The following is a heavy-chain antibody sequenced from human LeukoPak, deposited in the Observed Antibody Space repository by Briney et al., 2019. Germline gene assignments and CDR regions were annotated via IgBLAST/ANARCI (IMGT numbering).Heavy chain of an antibody. D-gene: IGHD2-15*01. CDR2: IKEDGSEE. CDR1: GFTFSNYW. Sequence: PGGFLRLSCAASGFTFSNYWLSWVRQAPGKGLEWVASIKEDGSEEYYVDSVRGRFTFSRDNAKNSLYLQMNSLRAEDTALYYCARDLGYCSGIICYSVFDYWGRGALVTVSS. CDR3: ARDLGYCSGIICYSVFDY. J-gene: IGHJ4*02. V-gene: IGHV3-7*01.